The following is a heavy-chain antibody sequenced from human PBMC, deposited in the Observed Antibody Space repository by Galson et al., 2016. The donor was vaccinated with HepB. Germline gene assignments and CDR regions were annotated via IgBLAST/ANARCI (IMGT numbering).Heavy chain of an antibody. CDR1: GFTFSRYG. J-gene: IGHJ3*02. V-gene: IGHV3-30*03. D-gene: IGHD2-8*01. CDR2: DSMDGRRK. CDR3: ARDSGYCNNFDCKGDAFDM. Sequence: CAGSGFTFSRYGMTWVRQAPGKGLEWVAADSMDGRRKFYADSVKGRFTISRDNSNNMLFLQMSSLTEDDTAVYYCARDSGYCNNFDCKGDAFDMWGQGTMVTVSS.